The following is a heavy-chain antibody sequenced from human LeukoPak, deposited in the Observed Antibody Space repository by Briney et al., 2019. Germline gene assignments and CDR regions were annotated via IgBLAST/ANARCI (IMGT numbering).Heavy chain of an antibody. Sequence: AGGSLRLSCAASGFTFSSYAMSWVRQAPGKGLGWVSAICGSGGSTYYADSVKGRFTISRDNSKNTLYLQMNSLRAEDTAVYYCAKDGTYYYDSSASYPAPGYWGQGTLVTVSS. D-gene: IGHD3-22*01. CDR3: AKDGTYYYDSSASYPAPGY. CDR1: GFTFSSYA. J-gene: IGHJ4*02. CDR2: ICGSGGST. V-gene: IGHV3-23*01.